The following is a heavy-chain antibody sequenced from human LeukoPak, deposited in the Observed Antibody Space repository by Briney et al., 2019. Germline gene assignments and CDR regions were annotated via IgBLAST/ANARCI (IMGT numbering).Heavy chain of an antibody. CDR1: GFTFSSYA. J-gene: IGHJ4*02. D-gene: IGHD3-10*01. Sequence: GGSLRLSCAASGFTFSSYAMSWVRQAPGKGLEWVSAISDSGGSTYYADSVKGRFTISRDNSKHTLYLQMNSLRAEDTAVYYCAKDPGDSSTEYWGQGTLVTVSS. CDR2: ISDSGGST. CDR3: AKDPGDSSTEY. V-gene: IGHV3-23*01.